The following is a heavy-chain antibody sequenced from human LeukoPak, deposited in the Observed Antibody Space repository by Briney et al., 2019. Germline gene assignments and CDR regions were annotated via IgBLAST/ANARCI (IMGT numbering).Heavy chain of an antibody. D-gene: IGHD6-19*01. Sequence: ASVKFSCKASGYTFTSYGISWVRQAPGQGLEWMGWISAYNGNTNYAQKLQGRVTMTRNTSLTTAYMELSSLLSEDTAVYYCVRSQYSSGWYGNYYYYGMDVWGQGTTVTVSS. J-gene: IGHJ6*02. CDR2: ISAYNGNT. V-gene: IGHV1-18*01. CDR1: GYTFTSYG. CDR3: VRSQYSSGWYGNYYYYGMDV.